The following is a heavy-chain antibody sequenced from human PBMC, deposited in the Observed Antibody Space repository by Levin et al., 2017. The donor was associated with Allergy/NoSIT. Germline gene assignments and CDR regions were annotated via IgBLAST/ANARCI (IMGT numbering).Heavy chain of an antibody. CDR1: GFTFSDYY. D-gene: IGHD3-3*01. CDR3: ARDRGDYDFWSGHCGTLDY. J-gene: IGHJ4*02. V-gene: IGHV3-11*01. CDR2: ISSSGSTI. Sequence: GGSLRLSCAASGFTFSDYYMSWIRQAPGKGLEWVSYISSSGSTIYYADSVKGRFTISRDNAKNSLYLQMNSLRAEDTAVYYCARDRGDYDFWSGHCGTLDYWGQGTLVTVSS.